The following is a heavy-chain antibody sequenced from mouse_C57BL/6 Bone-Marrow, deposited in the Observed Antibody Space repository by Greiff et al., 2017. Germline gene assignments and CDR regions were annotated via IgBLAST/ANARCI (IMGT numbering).Heavy chain of an antibody. V-gene: IGHV1-50*01. Sequence: VQLQQSGAELVKPGASVTLSCKASGYTFTSYWMQLVKQRPGQGLEWIGEIDPSASYTNYNQKFKGKATLTVDTSSSSAYMQLSSLTSEDSAVYVCARGRSGFDYWGQGNTLTVTA. CDR2: IDPSASYT. D-gene: IGHD4-1*01. CDR3: ARGRSGFDY. CDR1: GYTFTSYW. J-gene: IGHJ2*01.